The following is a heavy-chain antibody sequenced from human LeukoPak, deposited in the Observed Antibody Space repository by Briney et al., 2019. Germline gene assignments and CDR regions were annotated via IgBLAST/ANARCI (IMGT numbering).Heavy chain of an antibody. J-gene: IGHJ4*02. D-gene: IGHD5-12*01. V-gene: IGHV4-4*02. Sequence: SETLSLTCAVSGGSISSSNWWSWVRQPPGKGLEWIGEIYHSGSTNYNPSLKSRVTISVDKSKNQFSLKLSSVTAADTAVYYCARGDSGYDHYYFDYWGQGTLVTVSS. CDR2: IYHSGST. CDR3: ARGDSGYDHYYFDY. CDR1: GGSISSSNW.